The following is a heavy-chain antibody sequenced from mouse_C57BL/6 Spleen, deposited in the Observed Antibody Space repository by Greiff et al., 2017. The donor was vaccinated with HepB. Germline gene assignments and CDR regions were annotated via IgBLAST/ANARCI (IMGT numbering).Heavy chain of an antibody. CDR1: GYSFTDYN. CDR3: ARSYYGSSHWYFDV. J-gene: IGHJ1*03. CDR2: INPNYGTT. V-gene: IGHV1-39*01. D-gene: IGHD1-1*01. Sequence: LQESGPELVKPGASVKISCKASGYSFTDYNMNWVKQSNGKSLEWIGVINPNYGTTSYNQKFKGKATLTVDQSSSTAYMQLNSLTSEDSAVYYCARSYYGSSHWYFDVWGTGTTVTVSS.